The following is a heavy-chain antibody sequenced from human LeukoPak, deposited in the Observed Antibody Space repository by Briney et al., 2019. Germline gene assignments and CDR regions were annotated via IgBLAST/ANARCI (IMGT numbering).Heavy chain of an antibody. CDR3: TRFYMTTDDY. CDR2: IRSKAYGGTT. Sequence: GGSLRLSCTASGFTFGDYAMSWVRQAPGKGLEWVGFIRSKAYGGTTEYAASVKSRFTISRDDSKSIAYLQMNSLKTEDTAVYYCTRFYMTTDDYWGQGTLVTVSS. CDR1: GFTFGDYA. J-gene: IGHJ4*02. V-gene: IGHV3-49*04. D-gene: IGHD4-17*01.